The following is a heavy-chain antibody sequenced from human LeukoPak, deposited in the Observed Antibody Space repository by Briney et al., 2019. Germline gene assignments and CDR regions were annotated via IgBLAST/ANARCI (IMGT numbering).Heavy chain of an antibody. D-gene: IGHD2-15*01. J-gene: IGHJ4*02. CDR2: LSRGGSST. V-gene: IGHV3-23*01. Sequence: GGSLRLSCAGTGFAFNMFAIGWVRQAPGKGLEWVSGLSRGGSSTNYADSLKGRFTISRDKSQNSVFLQMNSLRPEDTAVYYCAREQRIRHCSEGVCTEGYYFDYWGQGTLVTVSS. CDR1: GFAFNMFA. CDR3: AREQRIRHCSEGVCTEGYYFDY.